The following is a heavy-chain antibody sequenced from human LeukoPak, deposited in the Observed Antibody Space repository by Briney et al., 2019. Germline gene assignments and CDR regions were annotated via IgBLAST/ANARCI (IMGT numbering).Heavy chain of an antibody. CDR3: ARPSGSNYVYNWFDP. CDR2: ISSSSSYI. J-gene: IGHJ5*02. Sequence: GGSLRLSCATSGFTFSSYSMTWVRQAPGKGLEWVSSISSSSSYIYYADSVKGRFTISRDNAKNSLYLQMNSLRAEDTAVYYCARPSGSNYVYNWFDPWGQGTLVTVSS. V-gene: IGHV3-21*01. CDR1: GFTFSSYS. D-gene: IGHD4-11*01.